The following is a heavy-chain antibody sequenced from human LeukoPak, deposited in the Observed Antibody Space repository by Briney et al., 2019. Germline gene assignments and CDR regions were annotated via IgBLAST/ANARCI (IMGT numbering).Heavy chain of an antibody. Sequence: GGSLRLSCAASGFTFDDYTMHWVRQAPGKGLEWVSLISWDGGSTYYADSVKGRFTISRDNSKNSLYLQMNSLRTEDTALYYCAKDMGIGYGGKWMGFDYWGQGTLVTVSS. J-gene: IGHJ4*02. CDR1: GFTFDDYT. CDR2: ISWDGGST. CDR3: AKDMGIGYGGKWMGFDY. V-gene: IGHV3-43*01. D-gene: IGHD4-23*01.